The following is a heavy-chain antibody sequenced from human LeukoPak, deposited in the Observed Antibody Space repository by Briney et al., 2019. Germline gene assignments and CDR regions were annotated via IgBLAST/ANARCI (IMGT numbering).Heavy chain of an antibody. CDR2: IYYIGST. CDR1: GGSISSGGYY. Sequence: TSETLSLTCTVSGGSISSGGYYWSWIRQHPGKGLEWIGYIYYIGSTYYNPSLKSRVTISVDTSKNQFSLKLSSVTAADTAVYYCVRTASSGYVGYFDYWGQGTTVTVST. D-gene: IGHD3-22*01. CDR3: VRTASSGYVGYFDY. V-gene: IGHV4-31*03. J-gene: IGHJ4*03.